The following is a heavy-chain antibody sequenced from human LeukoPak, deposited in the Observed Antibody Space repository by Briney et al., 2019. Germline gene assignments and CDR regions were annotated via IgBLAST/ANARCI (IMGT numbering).Heavy chain of an antibody. D-gene: IGHD6-19*01. J-gene: IGHJ4*02. V-gene: IGHV4-34*01. CDR1: GGSFGGYY. CDR3: ASTPTGYSSGWYGF. Sequence: SETLSLTCAVYGGSFGGYYWSWIRQPPGKGLEWIGEINHSGSTNYNPSLKSRVTISVDTSKNQFSLKLSSVTAADTAVYYCASTPTGYSSGWYGFWGQGTLVTVSS. CDR2: INHSGST.